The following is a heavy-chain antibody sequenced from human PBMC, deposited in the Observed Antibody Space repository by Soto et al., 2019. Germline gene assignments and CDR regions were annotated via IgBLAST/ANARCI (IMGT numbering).Heavy chain of an antibody. J-gene: IGHJ4*02. CDR3: ARGGDGFDGSGYYYFDF. V-gene: IGHV4-31*03. Sequence: SETLSLTGIVSGDSMSTGGYYWSGIRQYPGVGLDRSGYIYYSGSTNYNPSLESRVTISVDTSKNHFSLKLSSVTAADTDVYYCARGGDGFDGSGYYYFDFWGQGSLVTVSS. D-gene: IGHD3-3*01. CDR2: IYYSGST. CDR1: GDSMSTGGYY.